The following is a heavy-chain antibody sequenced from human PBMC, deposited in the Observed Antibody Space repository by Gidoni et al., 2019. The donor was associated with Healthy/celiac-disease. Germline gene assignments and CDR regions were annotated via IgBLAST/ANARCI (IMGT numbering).Heavy chain of an antibody. V-gene: IGHV4-39*01. CDR2: IYYSGST. J-gene: IGHJ3*02. CDR3: ARQSSGYYRDAFDI. Sequence: QLQLQESGPGLVKPSETLSLTCTVSGGSISSSSYYWGWIRQPPGKGLEWIGSIYYSGSTYYNPSLKSRVTISVDTSKNQFSLKLSSVTAADTAVYYCARQSSGYYRDAFDIWGQGTMVTVSS. D-gene: IGHD3-22*01. CDR1: GGSISSSSYY.